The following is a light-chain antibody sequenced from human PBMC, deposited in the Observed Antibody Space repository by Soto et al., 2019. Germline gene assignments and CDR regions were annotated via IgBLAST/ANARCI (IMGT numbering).Light chain of an antibody. Sequence: DIVMTQSPDSLAVSLGERATINCKSSQSVLYSSNNKNYLAWYQQKPGQPPKLLIYWASTRESGVPDRFSGSGSGTDFTLTISSLQAEDVAVYHCQQYYSSLPTFGQGTRLEFK. CDR1: QSVLYSSNNKNY. CDR2: WAS. J-gene: IGKJ5*01. CDR3: QQYYSSLPT. V-gene: IGKV4-1*01.